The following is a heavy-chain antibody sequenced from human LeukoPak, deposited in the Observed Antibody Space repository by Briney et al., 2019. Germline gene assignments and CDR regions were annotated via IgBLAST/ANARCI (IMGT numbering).Heavy chain of an antibody. Sequence: GGSLRLSCAASGFTFSSYAMSWVRQAPGKGLEWVSAISGSGGSTYYADSVKGRFTISRDNPKNTLYLQMNSLRAEDTAVYYCAKGGRITIFGVDQVRSSEVDYWGQGTLVTVSS. CDR2: ISGSGGST. D-gene: IGHD3-3*01. CDR3: AKGGRITIFGVDQVRSSEVDY. J-gene: IGHJ4*02. CDR1: GFTFSSYA. V-gene: IGHV3-23*01.